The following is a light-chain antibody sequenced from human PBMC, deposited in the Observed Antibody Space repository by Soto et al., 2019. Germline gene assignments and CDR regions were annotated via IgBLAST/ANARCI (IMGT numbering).Light chain of an antibody. V-gene: IGLV1-44*01. J-gene: IGLJ1*01. CDR1: SSHIGSNT. CDR3: AAWDDSLNGRYV. CDR2: SNN. Sequence: QSVLNQPPSASGTPGQRVILSCSGSSSHIGSNTVNWYQKLPGTAPKLLMYSNNQRPSGVPDRFSGSKSGTSASLAISGLQSEDEADYYCAAWDDSLNGRYVFGTGTKVTVL.